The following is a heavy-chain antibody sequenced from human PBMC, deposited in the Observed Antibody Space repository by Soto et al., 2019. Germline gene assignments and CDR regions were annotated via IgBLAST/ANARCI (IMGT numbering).Heavy chain of an antibody. CDR3: ARARGDYLFDS. D-gene: IGHD4-17*01. J-gene: IGHJ4*02. Sequence: EVQLVESGGGLVKPGGSLRLSCAASGFTFSSYRMNWVRQAPGKGLEWVSSMSSSSSYIDYVDSVKGRFTISRDAAKNTLFLQMNSLRAEDTAVYYCARARGDYLFDSWGQGTLVTVSS. V-gene: IGHV3-21*01. CDR2: MSSSSSYI. CDR1: GFTFSSYR.